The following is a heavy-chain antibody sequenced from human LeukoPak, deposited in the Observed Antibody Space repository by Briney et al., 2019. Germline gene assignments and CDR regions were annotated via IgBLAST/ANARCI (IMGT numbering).Heavy chain of an antibody. CDR3: ATEASYYYDSSGYSSSFDY. D-gene: IGHD3-22*01. Sequence: ASVKVSCKVSGYTFTDYYMHWVQQAPGKGLEWMGLVDPEDGETIYAEKFRGRVTITADTSTDTAYMELSSLRSEDTAVYYCATEASYYYDSSGYSSSFDYWGQGTLVTVSS. J-gene: IGHJ4*02. V-gene: IGHV1-69-2*01. CDR1: GYTFTDYY. CDR2: VDPEDGET.